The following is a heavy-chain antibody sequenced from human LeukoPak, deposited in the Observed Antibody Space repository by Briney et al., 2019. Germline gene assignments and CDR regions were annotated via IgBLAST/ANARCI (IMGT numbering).Heavy chain of an antibody. CDR1: GFTFNAYA. Sequence: SGGSLRLSCAGSGFTFNAYAMSWVRQAPGKGLEWVAGIGGSGCRTYYADSGKGGFTISGENSQNTLYLQMNSLRAEVTAVYYCAKCRGYSYAFPDAFDIWGQGTVVTISS. J-gene: IGHJ3*02. V-gene: IGHV3-23*01. CDR3: AKCRGYSYAFPDAFDI. D-gene: IGHD5-18*01. CDR2: IGGSGCRT.